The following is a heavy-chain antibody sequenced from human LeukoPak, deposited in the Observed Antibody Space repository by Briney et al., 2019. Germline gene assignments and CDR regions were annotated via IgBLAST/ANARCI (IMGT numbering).Heavy chain of an antibody. CDR3: ARDRYYYDSTGYSKFDY. V-gene: IGHV4-59*12. CDR1: GDSISTYY. J-gene: IGHJ4*02. Sequence: SETLSLTCTVSGDSISTYYWSWIRQPPGKGLEWIGYIYYRVNSDYNPSLKSRVTMSVDTSKNQFSLKLSSVTAADTAVYYCARDRYYYDSTGYSKFDYWGQGTLVTVSS. CDR2: IYYRVNS. D-gene: IGHD3-22*01.